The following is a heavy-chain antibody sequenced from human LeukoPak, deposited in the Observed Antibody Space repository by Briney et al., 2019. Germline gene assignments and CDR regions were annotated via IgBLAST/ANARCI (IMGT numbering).Heavy chain of an antibody. CDR3: EGFSSAFDI. CDR2: ISYDGSNK. CDR1: GFTFSSYA. V-gene: IGHV3-30-3*01. D-gene: IGHD2-15*01. Sequence: GGSLRLSCAASGFTFSSYAMHWVRQAPGKGLEWVAVISYDGSNKYYADSVKGRFTISRDNSKNTLYLQMNSLRAEDTAVYYCEGFSSAFDIWGQGTMVTVSS. J-gene: IGHJ3*02.